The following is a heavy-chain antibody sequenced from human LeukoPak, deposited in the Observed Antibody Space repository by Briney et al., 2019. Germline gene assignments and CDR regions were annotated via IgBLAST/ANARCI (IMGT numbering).Heavy chain of an antibody. V-gene: IGHV1-18*01. CDR3: ARKRYYYGSGSYYYYYYYMDV. Sequence: EASVKVSCKASGYTFTSYAMNWVRQAPGQGLEWMGWISAYNGNTNYAQKLQGRVTMTTDTSTSTAYMELRSLRSDDTAVYYCARKRYYYGSGSYYYYYYYMDVWGKGTTVTVSS. CDR1: GYTFTSYA. CDR2: ISAYNGNT. D-gene: IGHD3-10*01. J-gene: IGHJ6*03.